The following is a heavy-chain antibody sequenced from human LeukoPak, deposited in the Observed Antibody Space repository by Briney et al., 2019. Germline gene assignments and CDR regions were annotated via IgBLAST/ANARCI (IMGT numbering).Heavy chain of an antibody. Sequence: ASVKVSCKASGYTFTSYGISWVRQAPGQGLEWMGWISAYNGNTNCAQKLQGRVTMTTDTSTSTAYMELRSLRSDDTAVYHCARSTPRSQWLVLVDYWGQGTLVTVSS. D-gene: IGHD6-19*01. V-gene: IGHV1-18*01. CDR1: GYTFTSYG. CDR2: ISAYNGNT. CDR3: ARSTPRSQWLVLVDY. J-gene: IGHJ4*02.